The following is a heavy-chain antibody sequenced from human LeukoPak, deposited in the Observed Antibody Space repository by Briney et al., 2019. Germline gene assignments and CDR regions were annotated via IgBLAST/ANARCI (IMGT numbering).Heavy chain of an antibody. CDR1: GYTFTGYY. CDR3: AREPAVAGIAFDP. Sequence: GASVNVSCKASGYTFTGYYMHWVRQAPGQGLEWMGWINPNSGGTNYAQKFQGRVTMTRDTSISTAYMELSRLRSDDTAVYYCAREPAVAGIAFDPWGQGTLVTVSS. D-gene: IGHD6-19*01. V-gene: IGHV1-2*02. J-gene: IGHJ5*02. CDR2: INPNSGGT.